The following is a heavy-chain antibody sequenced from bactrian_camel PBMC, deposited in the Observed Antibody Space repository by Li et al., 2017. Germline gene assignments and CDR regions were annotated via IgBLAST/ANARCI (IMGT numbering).Heavy chain of an antibody. CDR3: AADREGHCLYLHERRN. CDR1: GFDIDQSA. CDR2: IDSFGTT. V-gene: IGHV3S63*01. J-gene: IGHJ4*01. Sequence: VQLVESGGGSVQAGGSLRLSCVVSGFDIDQSAIGWFRQAPGKEREGVGSIDSFGTTTYADSVKGRFTISRDNAENTLYLQMNGLKPEDTAMYYCAADREGHCLYLHERRNWGQGTQVTVS. D-gene: IGHD2*01.